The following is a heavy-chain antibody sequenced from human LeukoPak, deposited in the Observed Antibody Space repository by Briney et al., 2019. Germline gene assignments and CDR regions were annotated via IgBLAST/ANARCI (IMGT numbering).Heavy chain of an antibody. CDR2: ISWDGGNT. D-gene: IGHD2-8*01. Sequence: GGSLRLSCAASGFTFDDYTMHWVRQVPGKGLEWVSLISWDGGNTHYADSVTGRFTIPRDNSKNSLYLQMNSLRTEDTALYYYVKDKYCANGVCYRSSLDVWGKGTTLTVSS. CDR3: VKDKYCANGVCYRSSLDV. J-gene: IGHJ6*04. CDR1: GFTFDDYT. V-gene: IGHV3-43*01.